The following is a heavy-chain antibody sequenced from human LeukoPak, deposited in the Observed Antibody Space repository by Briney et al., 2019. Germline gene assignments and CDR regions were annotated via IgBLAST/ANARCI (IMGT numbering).Heavy chain of an antibody. D-gene: IGHD3-22*01. CDR2: ISYDGSNK. V-gene: IGHV3-30*18. CDR1: GFTFSSYG. J-gene: IGHJ4*02. Sequence: GGSPRLSCAASGFTFSSYGMHWVRQAPGKGLEWVAVISYDGSNKYYADSVKGRFTISRDNSKNTLYLQMNSLRAEDTAVYYCAKDPQSEQYYYDSSGSDYWGQGTLVTVSS. CDR3: AKDPQSEQYYYDSSGSDY.